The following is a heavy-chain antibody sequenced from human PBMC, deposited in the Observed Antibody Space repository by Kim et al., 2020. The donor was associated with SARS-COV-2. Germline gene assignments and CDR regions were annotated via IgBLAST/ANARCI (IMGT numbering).Heavy chain of an antibody. J-gene: IGHJ3*02. CDR2: LQSIGNS. CDR1: GGSISSYY. V-gene: IGHV4-4*07. Sequence: SETLSLTCTVSGGSISSYYWGWIRQPAGKGLEWIGRLQSIGNSKYNPSLRGRVTMSVDTSNNQFSLKLTSVTAADTAEYYCGSLSGVYPGAVDIWGQGI. D-gene: IGHD1-26*01. CDR3: GSLSGVYPGAVDI.